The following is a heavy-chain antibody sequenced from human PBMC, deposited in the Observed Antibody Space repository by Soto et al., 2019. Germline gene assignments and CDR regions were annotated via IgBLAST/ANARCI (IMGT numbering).Heavy chain of an antibody. CDR2: IYHSVST. CDR3: ARVAYCGGDCYRGFDP. CDR1: GGSISSGGYS. D-gene: IGHD2-21*02. J-gene: IGHJ5*02. Sequence: QLQLQESGSGLVKPSQTLSLTCAVSGGSISSGGYSWSWIRQPPGKGLEWIGYIYHSVSTYYNPSLKGRVTISVDRSKNQFSLKLSSVAAADTAVYYCARVAYCGGDCYRGFDPWCQGTRVTVSS. V-gene: IGHV4-30-2*01.